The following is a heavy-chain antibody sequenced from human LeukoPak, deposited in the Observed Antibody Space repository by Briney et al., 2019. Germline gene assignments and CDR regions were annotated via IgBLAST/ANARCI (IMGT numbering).Heavy chain of an antibody. Sequence: PSETLSLTCAVYGGSFSGYYWSWIRQPPGKGLEWIGEINHSGSTNYNPSLKSRITISVDTSKNQFSLKLSSVTAADTAVYYCARGAGLPGLRYFDWLLSPLMDVWGQGTTVTVSS. V-gene: IGHV4-34*01. D-gene: IGHD3-9*01. J-gene: IGHJ6*02. CDR1: GGSFSGYY. CDR3: ARGAGLPGLRYFDWLLSPLMDV. CDR2: INHSGST.